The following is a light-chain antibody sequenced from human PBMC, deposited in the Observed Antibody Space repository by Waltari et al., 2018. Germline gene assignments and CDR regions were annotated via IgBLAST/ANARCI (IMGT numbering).Light chain of an antibody. CDR2: DVT. J-gene: IGLJ2*01. CDR1: SSAVIGCYC. CDR3: SSYTSSQKFEVV. Sequence: QSALTQPASVSGSPGQSITISCTGTSSAVIGCYCVSWYQQHPGKAPKVMIYDVTNRPSGVSNRFSGSMSGNTASLTISGLQAEDEAEYFCSSYTSSQKFEVVFGGGTKLTVL. V-gene: IGLV2-14*03.